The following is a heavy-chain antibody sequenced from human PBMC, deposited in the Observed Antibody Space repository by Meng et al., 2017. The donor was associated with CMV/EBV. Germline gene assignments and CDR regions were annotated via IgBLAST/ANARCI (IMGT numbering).Heavy chain of an antibody. J-gene: IGHJ5*02. CDR3: ARGGNWFDP. Sequence: QVRVLQVGRGLVKPSETRSLTCAVYGGSFSGYYRSWIRQPPGKGLEWIGEVNHSGSTNYNPSLKSRVTISVDTSKNQFSPKLSSVTAADTAVYYCARGGNWFDPWGQGTLVTVSS. CDR1: GGSFSGYY. CDR2: VNHSGST. V-gene: IGHV4-34*01.